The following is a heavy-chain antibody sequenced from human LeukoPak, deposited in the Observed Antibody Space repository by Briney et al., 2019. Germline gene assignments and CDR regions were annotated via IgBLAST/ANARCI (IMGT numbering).Heavy chain of an antibody. J-gene: IGHJ6*02. D-gene: IGHD3-10*01. CDR1: GYTFTSYD. CDR3: ARTTGSYMYYYYGMDV. Sequence: GASVKVSCKASGYTFTSYDINWVRQATGQGLEWMGWMNPNSGNTGYAQKFQGRVTMTRNTSISTAYMELSSLRSEDTAVYYCARTTGSYMYYYYGMDVWGQGTTVTVSS. V-gene: IGHV1-8*01. CDR2: MNPNSGNT.